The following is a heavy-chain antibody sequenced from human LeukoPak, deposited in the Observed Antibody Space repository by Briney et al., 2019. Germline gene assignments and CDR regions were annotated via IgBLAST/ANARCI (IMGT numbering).Heavy chain of an antibody. V-gene: IGHV3-21*01. J-gene: IGHJ4*02. CDR1: GFTFSSYS. CDR2: ISSSSSYI. Sequence: GGSLRLSCAASGFTFSSYSMNWVRQAPGKGLEWVSSISSSSSYIYYADSVKGRFTISRDNSKNSLYLQMNSLRAEDTAVYYCARGWDSYTFDYWGQGTLVTVSS. CDR3: ARGWDSYTFDY. D-gene: IGHD3-16*01.